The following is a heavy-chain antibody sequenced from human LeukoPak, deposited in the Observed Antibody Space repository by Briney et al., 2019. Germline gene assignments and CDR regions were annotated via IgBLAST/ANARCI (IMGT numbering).Heavy chain of an antibody. Sequence: PSETLSLTCAVYGGSFSGYYWSWIRQPPGKGLEWIGEISHSGSTNYNPSLKSRVTISVDTSKNQFSLKLSSVTAADTAAYYCARRRWGAAAGTRGWFDPWGQGALVTVSS. V-gene: IGHV4-34*01. D-gene: IGHD6-13*01. J-gene: IGHJ5*02. CDR1: GGSFSGYY. CDR2: ISHSGST. CDR3: ARRRWGAAAGTRGWFDP.